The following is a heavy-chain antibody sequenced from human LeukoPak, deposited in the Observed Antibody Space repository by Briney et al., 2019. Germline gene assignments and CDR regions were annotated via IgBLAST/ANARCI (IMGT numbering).Heavy chain of an antibody. CDR1: GYTFTSYG. CDR2: ISAYNGNT. D-gene: IGHD3-22*01. V-gene: IGHV1-18*01. Sequence: GASVKVSCKASGYTFTSYGISWVRQAPGQGLEWMGWISAYNGNTNYAQKFQERVTITRDMSTSTAYMELSSLRSEDTAVYYCAALTNIYYDSSGYHFDYWGQGTLVTVSS. CDR3: AALTNIYYDSSGYHFDY. J-gene: IGHJ4*02.